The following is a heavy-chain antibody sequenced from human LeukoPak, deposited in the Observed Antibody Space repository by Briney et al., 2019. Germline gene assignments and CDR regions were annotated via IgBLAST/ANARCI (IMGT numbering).Heavy chain of an antibody. Sequence: GGSLRLSCAASGFTFSSYWMHWVRQAPGKGLVWVSRINSDGSSTSYADSVKGRFTISRDNAKNTLYLQMNSLRAEDTAVYYCANNIVVVPAAMAFDYWGQGTLVTVSS. J-gene: IGHJ4*02. CDR2: INSDGSST. CDR3: ANNIVVVPAAMAFDY. D-gene: IGHD2-2*01. CDR1: GFTFSSYW. V-gene: IGHV3-74*01.